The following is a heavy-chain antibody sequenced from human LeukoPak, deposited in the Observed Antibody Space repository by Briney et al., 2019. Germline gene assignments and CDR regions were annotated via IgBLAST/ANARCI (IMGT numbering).Heavy chain of an antibody. D-gene: IGHD2-2*01. CDR2: LWYDASEK. V-gene: IGHV3-33*08. CDR3: ARVIVVPAAAPPRSSYGMDV. CDR1: GFTFSSYG. Sequence: GGSLRLSCAASGFTFSSYGMHWVRQAPGKGLEWVAVLWYDASEKYYADSVKGRFTISRDNSKNTLYLQMNSLRAEDTAVYYCARVIVVPAAAPPRSSYGMDVWGQGTTVTVSS. J-gene: IGHJ6*02.